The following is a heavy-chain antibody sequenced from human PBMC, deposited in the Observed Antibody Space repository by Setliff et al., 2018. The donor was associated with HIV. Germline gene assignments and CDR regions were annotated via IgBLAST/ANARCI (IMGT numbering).Heavy chain of an antibody. D-gene: IGHD3-3*01. J-gene: IGHJ4*02. Sequence: GGSLRLSCVASGLTFSNYWMHWVRQAPGKGLVWVSRIDSDGSDTDYADSVRCRFTISSDNAKNTLYLQMTSLRAEYTAVYYCARGPEYNFWGGYLGLWGRGTLVTVSS. V-gene: IGHV3-74*01. CDR2: IDSDGSDT. CDR1: GLTFSNYW. CDR3: ARGPEYNFWGGYLGL.